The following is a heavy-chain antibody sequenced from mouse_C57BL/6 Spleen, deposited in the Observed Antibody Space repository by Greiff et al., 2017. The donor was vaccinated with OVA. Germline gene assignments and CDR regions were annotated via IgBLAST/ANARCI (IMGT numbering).Heavy chain of an antibody. J-gene: IGHJ4*01. CDR1: GYSITSGYY. Sequence: VQLKESGPGLVKPSQSLSLTCSVTGYSITSGYYWNWIRQFPGNKLEWMGYISYDGSNNYNPSLKNRISITRDTSKNQFFLKLNSVTTEDTATYYCARGKNYYYYSNYLYAMDYWGQGTSVTVSS. CDR2: ISYDGSN. V-gene: IGHV3-6*01. CDR3: ARGKNYYYYSNYLYAMDY. D-gene: IGHD2-5*01.